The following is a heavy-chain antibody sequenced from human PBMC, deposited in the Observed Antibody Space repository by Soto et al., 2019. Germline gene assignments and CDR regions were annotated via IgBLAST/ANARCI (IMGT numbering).Heavy chain of an antibody. CDR1: GGSISRYY. D-gene: IGHD2-21*02. J-gene: IGHJ6*02. CDR2: LYNAGST. Sequence: QVRLQESGPGLVKPSETLSLTCTVSGGSISRYYWSWIRQPPGKGLEWIGYLYNAGSTIYNPSLKSRVTISVDMSQNQFSLNLNYVTAADTAVSYCARDLWGYCGTDCYPLDVWGQGTTVTVSS. V-gene: IGHV4-59*01. CDR3: ARDLWGYCGTDCYPLDV.